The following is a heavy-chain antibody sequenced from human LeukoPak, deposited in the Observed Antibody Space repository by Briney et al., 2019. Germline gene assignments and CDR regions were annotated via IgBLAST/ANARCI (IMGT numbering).Heavy chain of an antibody. CDR3: ARVSPLRYFDWLSKYFDY. V-gene: IGHV3-11*04. D-gene: IGHD3-9*01. J-gene: IGHJ4*02. CDR1: GVTFSDYY. CDR2: ISSSGITI. Sequence: GGSLRLSCAASGVTFSDYYMSWIRQAPGKGLEWVSYISSSGITIYYADSVKGRFTISRDNAKNSLYLQMNSLRAEDTAVYYCARVSPLRYFDWLSKYFDYWGQGTLVTVSS.